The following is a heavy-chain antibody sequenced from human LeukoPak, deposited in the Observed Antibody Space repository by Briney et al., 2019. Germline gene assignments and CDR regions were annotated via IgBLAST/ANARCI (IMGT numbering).Heavy chain of an antibody. CDR3: ARGASQPQAAAGLLDY. Sequence: SETLSLTCAVYGGSFSGYYWSWIRQPPGKGLEWIGEINHSGSTNYNPSLKSRVTISVDTSKNQFSLKLSSVTAADTAAYYCARGASQPQAAAGLLDYWGQGTLVTVST. V-gene: IGHV4-34*01. CDR2: INHSGST. CDR1: GGSFSGYY. J-gene: IGHJ4*02. D-gene: IGHD6-13*01.